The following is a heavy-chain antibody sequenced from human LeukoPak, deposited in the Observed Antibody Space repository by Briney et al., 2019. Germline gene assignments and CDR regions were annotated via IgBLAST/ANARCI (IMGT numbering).Heavy chain of an antibody. D-gene: IGHD4-17*01. Sequence: ASETLSLTCTVSGGSISSYYWSWIRQPPGEGLEWIGYIYYSGSTNYNPSLKSRVTISVDTSKNQFSLKLSSVTAADTAVYYCARDRDYGDYGFDYWGQGTLVTVSS. CDR2: IYYSGST. V-gene: IGHV4-59*01. J-gene: IGHJ4*02. CDR1: GGSISSYY. CDR3: ARDRDYGDYGFDY.